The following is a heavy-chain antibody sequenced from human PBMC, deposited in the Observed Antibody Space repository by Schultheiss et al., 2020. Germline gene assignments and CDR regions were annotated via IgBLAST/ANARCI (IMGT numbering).Heavy chain of an antibody. Sequence: SETLSLTCAVSGGSISSSNWWSWVRQPPGKGLEWIGEINHSGSTTYNPSLESRVTISLDTSKNQFSLKLTSVTAADTAVYYCATGSVEGYWGQGTLVTVSS. D-gene: IGHD5-24*01. V-gene: IGHV4-4*02. J-gene: IGHJ4*02. CDR2: INHSGST. CDR3: ATGSVEGY. CDR1: GGSISSSNW.